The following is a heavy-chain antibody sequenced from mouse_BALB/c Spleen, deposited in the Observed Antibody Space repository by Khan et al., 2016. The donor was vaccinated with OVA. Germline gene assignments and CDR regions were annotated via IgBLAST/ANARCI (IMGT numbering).Heavy chain of an antibody. CDR2: INPDNDGI. D-gene: IGHD4-1*01. V-gene: IGHV1S136*01. CDR1: GYTFTNYV. Sequence: VQLQQSGPDLVKPGASVKMSCKAAGYTFTNYVIHWVKQKPWQGLEWIGYINPDNDGIRFNEKFKGKATLTSDKSSSTAYLELSSLTSEDSAVYYSAREASNWDVSFADWGQGTLVTVSA. J-gene: IGHJ3*01. CDR3: AREASNWDVSFAD.